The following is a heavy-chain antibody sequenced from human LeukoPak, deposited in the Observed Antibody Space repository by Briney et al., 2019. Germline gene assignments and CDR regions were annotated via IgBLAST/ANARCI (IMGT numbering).Heavy chain of an antibody. Sequence: VASVKVSCKASGYTFTSYGISWVRQAPGQGLEWMGWISAYNGNTDYAQKLQGRVTMTTDTSTSTAYMELRSLRSDDTAVYYCAGNLYGSGSYYPGDYWGQGTLVTVSS. D-gene: IGHD3-10*01. V-gene: IGHV1-18*01. CDR2: ISAYNGNT. CDR3: AGNLYGSGSYYPGDY. J-gene: IGHJ4*02. CDR1: GYTFTSYG.